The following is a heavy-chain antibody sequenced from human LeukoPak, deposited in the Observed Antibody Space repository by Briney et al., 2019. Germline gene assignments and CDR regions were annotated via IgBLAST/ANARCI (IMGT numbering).Heavy chain of an antibody. Sequence: GGTLRLSCAASGFTFSNYGMSWVRQAPGKGLEWVSGISGSGGSTYYADSVKGRFTISRDNSKNTLYLQMNSLRAEDTAVYYCAKASPRIQLWIYVWGQGTLVTVSS. J-gene: IGHJ4*02. V-gene: IGHV3-23*01. D-gene: IGHD5-18*01. CDR2: ISGSGGST. CDR1: GFTFSNYG. CDR3: AKASPRIQLWIYV.